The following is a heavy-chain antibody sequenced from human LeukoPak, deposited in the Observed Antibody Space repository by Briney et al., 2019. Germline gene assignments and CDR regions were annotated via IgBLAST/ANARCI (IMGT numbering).Heavy chain of an antibody. CDR2: ISGSGGST. CDR3: ASGGIVGAKSPYYFDY. D-gene: IGHD1-26*01. CDR1: GFTLSSYA. V-gene: IGHV3-23*01. J-gene: IGHJ4*02. Sequence: GGSLRLSCAASGFTLSSYAMSWVRQAPGKGLEWVSAISGSGGSTYYADSVKGRFTISRDNSKNTLYLQMNSLRAEDTAVYYCASGGIVGAKSPYYFDYWGQGTLVTVSS.